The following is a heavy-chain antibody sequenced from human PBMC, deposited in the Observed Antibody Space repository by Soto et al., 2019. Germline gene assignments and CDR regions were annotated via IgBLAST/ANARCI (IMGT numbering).Heavy chain of an antibody. V-gene: IGHV5-51*01. D-gene: IGHD3-3*01. J-gene: IGHJ3*01. Sequence: GESLKISCKGSGYTFTNYWIGWVRQMPGKGLEWMGIIFPGDSDTRYSRSFQGQVTFSADRSSSTAYLQWSSLKASDTAMYYCAGLVDYDFWSGYFPFWGQGTMVTVSS. CDR2: IFPGDSDT. CDR1: GYTFTNYW. CDR3: AGLVDYDFWSGYFPF.